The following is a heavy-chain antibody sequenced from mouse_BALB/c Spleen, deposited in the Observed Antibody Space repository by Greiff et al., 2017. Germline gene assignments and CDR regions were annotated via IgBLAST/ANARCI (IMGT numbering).Heavy chain of an antibody. CDR3: AGYSSYWYFDV. CDR2: IYPGDGDT. CDR1: GYTFTSYW. Sequence: QVQLKQSGAELARPGASVKLSCKASGYTFTSYWMQWVKQRPGQGLEWIGAIYPGDGDTRYTQKFKGKATLTADKSSSTAYMQLSSLASEDSAVYYCAGYSSYWYFDVWGAGTTVTVSS. D-gene: IGHD2-3*01. J-gene: IGHJ1*01. V-gene: IGHV1-87*01.